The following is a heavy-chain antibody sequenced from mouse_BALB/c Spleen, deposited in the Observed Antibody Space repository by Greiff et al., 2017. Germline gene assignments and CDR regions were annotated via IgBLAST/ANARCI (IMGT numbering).Heavy chain of an antibody. J-gene: IGHJ2*01. V-gene: IGHV5-17*02. Sequence: EVQRVESGGGLVQPGGSRKLSCAASGFTFSSFGMHWVRQAPEKGLEWVAYISSGSSTIYYADTVKGRFTISRDNPKNTLFLQMTSLRSEDTAMYYCARGKANWHYFDYWGQGTTLTVSS. CDR3: ARGKANWHYFDY. CDR2: ISSGSSTI. CDR1: GFTFSSFG. D-gene: IGHD4-1*01.